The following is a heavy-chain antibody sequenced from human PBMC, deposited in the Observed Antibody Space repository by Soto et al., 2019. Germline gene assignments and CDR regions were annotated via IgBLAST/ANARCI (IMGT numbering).Heavy chain of an antibody. D-gene: IGHD6-6*01. V-gene: IGHV6-1*01. CDR1: GDSVSSNSAA. CDR2: TYYRSKWYN. CDR3: ASFSRGSVGSSDWFDP. Sequence: SQTLSLTCAISGDSVSSNSAAWNWIRQSPSRGLEWLGRTYYRSKWYNDYAVSVKSRITINPDTTKNQFSLKLSSVTAADTAVYYCASFSRGSVGSSDWFDPWGQGTLVTVSS. J-gene: IGHJ5*02.